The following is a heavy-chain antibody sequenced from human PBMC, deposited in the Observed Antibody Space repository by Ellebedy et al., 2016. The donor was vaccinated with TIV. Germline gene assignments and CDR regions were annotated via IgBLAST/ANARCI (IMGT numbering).Heavy chain of an antibody. CDR2: IKQDGSEK. D-gene: IGHD6-19*01. V-gene: IGHV3-7*03. CDR1: GLAFSNDW. J-gene: IGHJ4*02. CDR3: ATNSGWRFDY. Sequence: GESLKISCAASGLAFSNDWMSWVRQAPGKGLAWVAGIKQDGSEKYYVDSVKGRFTISRDNAKNSLYLQMNSLRAEDTAVYYCATNSGWRFDYWGQGTLVTVSS.